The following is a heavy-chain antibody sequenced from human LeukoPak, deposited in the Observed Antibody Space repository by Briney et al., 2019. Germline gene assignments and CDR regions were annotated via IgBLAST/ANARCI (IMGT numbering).Heavy chain of an antibody. CDR2: ISYDGSTK. CDR1: GFTFSSYA. Sequence: GGSLRLSCAASGFTFSSYAMHWVGQAPGKGLEWVAVISYDGSTKYYADSVKGRFTISRDNSKNTLYLQMNSLRADDTAVYNCARGSGGSLTAYFDYWGQGTLVTVSS. J-gene: IGHJ4*02. CDR3: ARGSGGSLTAYFDY. V-gene: IGHV3-30-3*01. D-gene: IGHD2-15*01.